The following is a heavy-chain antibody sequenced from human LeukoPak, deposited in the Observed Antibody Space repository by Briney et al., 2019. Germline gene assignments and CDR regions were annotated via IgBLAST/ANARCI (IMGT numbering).Heavy chain of an antibody. D-gene: IGHD1-1*01. J-gene: IGHJ4*02. CDR3: TRDRGAYNLYDY. CDR1: GLTFGDYA. CDR2: IRSKAYGETA. V-gene: IGHV3-49*03. Sequence: GGSLRLSCTASGLTFGDYAMSWIRQAPRKGLEWVGFIRSKAYGETADYAASVKGRFTISRDDSKAIAYLQMNSLKTEDTAVYHCTRDRGAYNLYDYWGQGTLVTVSS.